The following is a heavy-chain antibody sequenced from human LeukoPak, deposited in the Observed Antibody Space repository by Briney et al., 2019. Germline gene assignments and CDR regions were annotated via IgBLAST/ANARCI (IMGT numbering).Heavy chain of an antibody. CDR3: ARGRGVPAYRYYYYMNV. CDR2: IYTSGST. V-gene: IGHV4-4*07. Sequence: PSETLSLTCTVSGGSISSYYWICIRQPAGKGLEWIGRIYTSGSTNYNPSLKSRVTMSVDTSKNQFSLKLSSVTAADTAVYYCARGRGVPAYRYYYYMNVWGKGTTVTVSS. J-gene: IGHJ6*03. CDR1: GGSISSYY. D-gene: IGHD2-2*01.